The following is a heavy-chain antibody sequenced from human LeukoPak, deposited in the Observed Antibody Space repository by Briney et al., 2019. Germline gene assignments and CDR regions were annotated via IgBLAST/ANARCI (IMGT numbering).Heavy chain of an antibody. V-gene: IGHV3-21*01. CDR1: GFTFDTYA. J-gene: IGHJ4*02. Sequence: PGGSLRLSCAASGFTFDTYAMTWVRQAPGKGLEWVSSISSGGTYIYYAESVRGRSTISRDNTENFLYLQLSTLRVEDTAVYYCARDRPTGRSRGVVVQWGQGTLVTVSS. CDR3: ARDRPTGRSRGVVVQ. CDR2: ISSGGTYI. D-gene: IGHD2-15*01.